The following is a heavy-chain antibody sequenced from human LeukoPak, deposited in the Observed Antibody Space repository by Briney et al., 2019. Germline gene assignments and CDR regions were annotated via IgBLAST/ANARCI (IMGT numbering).Heavy chain of an antibody. Sequence: GGSLRLFCAASGFTFSSYAMSWVRQAPGKGLEWVSAISGSGGSTYYADSVKGRFTISRDNSKNTLYLQMNSLRAEDTAVYYCAKLPATYDSSGYYLPHFDYWGQGTLVTVSS. CDR3: AKLPATYDSSGYYLPHFDY. CDR2: ISGSGGST. V-gene: IGHV3-23*01. D-gene: IGHD3-22*01. CDR1: GFTFSSYA. J-gene: IGHJ4*02.